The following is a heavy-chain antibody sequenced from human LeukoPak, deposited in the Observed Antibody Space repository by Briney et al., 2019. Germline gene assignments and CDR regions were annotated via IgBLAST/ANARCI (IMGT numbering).Heavy chain of an antibody. V-gene: IGHV3-33*01. CDR1: GFTFSSYG. CDR3: ARDKRSLQSGGFDY. D-gene: IGHD4-11*01. Sequence: GGSLRLSCAASGFTFSSYGMHWVRQAPGKGLEWVAVIWYDGSNKYYADSVKGRFTISRDNSKNTLYLQMSSLRAEDTAVYYCARDKRSLQSGGFDYWGQGTLVTVSS. J-gene: IGHJ4*02. CDR2: IWYDGSNK.